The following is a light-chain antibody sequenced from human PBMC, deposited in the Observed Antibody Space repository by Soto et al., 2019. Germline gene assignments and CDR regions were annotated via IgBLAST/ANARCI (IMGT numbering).Light chain of an antibody. V-gene: IGKV3-15*01. Sequence: EIVMTQSPATLSVSPGERANLSCRASQSVSSNLAWYQQKPGQAPRLLIYGASTRATGIPARFSGSASGTEFTLTISSLQSEDFAVYYCQQYNNWPPRFTFGPGTKVDIK. CDR3: QQYNNWPPRFT. CDR1: QSVSSN. J-gene: IGKJ3*01. CDR2: GAS.